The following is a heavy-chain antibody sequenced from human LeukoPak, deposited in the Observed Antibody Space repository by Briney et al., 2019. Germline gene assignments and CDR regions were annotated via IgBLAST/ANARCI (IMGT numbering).Heavy chain of an antibody. J-gene: IGHJ6*02. CDR2: ISSSSSYI. Sequence: GGSLRLSCAASGFTFSSYSMNWVRQAPGKGLEWVSSISSSSSYIYYADSVKGRFTISRDNSKNTLYLQMNSLRAEDTAVYYCAKELYGSGSYYRVGYYYGMDVWGQGTTVTVSS. CDR3: AKELYGSGSYYRVGYYYGMDV. D-gene: IGHD3-10*01. V-gene: IGHV3-21*04. CDR1: GFTFSSYS.